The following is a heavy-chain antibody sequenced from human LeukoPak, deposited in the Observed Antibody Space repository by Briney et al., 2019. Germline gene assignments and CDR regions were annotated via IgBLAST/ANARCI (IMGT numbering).Heavy chain of an antibody. D-gene: IGHD2-2*01. Sequence: GGSLRLSCAASGFTFSSYEMNWVRQAPGKGLEWVSYISSSGSTIYYADSVKGRFTISRDNAKNSLYLQMNSLRAEDTAVYYCARDQVVPAARVSDYYYYYMDVWGKGTTVTISS. CDR3: ARDQVVPAARVSDYYYYYMDV. V-gene: IGHV3-48*03. J-gene: IGHJ6*03. CDR1: GFTFSSYE. CDR2: ISSSGSTI.